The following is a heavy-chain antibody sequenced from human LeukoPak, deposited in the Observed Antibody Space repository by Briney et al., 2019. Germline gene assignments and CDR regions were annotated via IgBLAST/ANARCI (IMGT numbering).Heavy chain of an antibody. CDR1: GGSIKSYS. Sequence: SSETLSLTCSVAGGSIKSYSWSWIRQPPRKGLEWIGYMDYSGSTNYSPSLKSRVTMSVDTSKNQFSLKLRSVTAADTAVYYCARLFHYYGIDVWGQGTTVTVSS. CDR3: ARLFHYYGIDV. V-gene: IGHV4-59*08. J-gene: IGHJ6*02. CDR2: MDYSGST.